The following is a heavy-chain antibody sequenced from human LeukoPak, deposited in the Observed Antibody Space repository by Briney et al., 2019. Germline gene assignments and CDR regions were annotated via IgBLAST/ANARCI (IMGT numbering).Heavy chain of an antibody. CDR3: ARGPTMKMDV. CDR1: GFTFSTYW. J-gene: IGHJ6*04. CDR2: INSRSSYV. V-gene: IGHV3-21*01. D-gene: IGHD3-22*01. Sequence: GGSLRLSCAASGFTFSTYWMSWVRQAPGKGLEWVSSINSRSSYVYYADSVKGRFTISRDNAKNSLYLQMNSLRAEDTAVYYCARGPTMKMDVWGKGTTVTVSS.